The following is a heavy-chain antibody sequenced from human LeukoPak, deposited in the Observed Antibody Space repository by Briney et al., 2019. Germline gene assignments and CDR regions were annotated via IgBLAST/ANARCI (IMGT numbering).Heavy chain of an antibody. V-gene: IGHV3-23*01. CDR1: GFTFSSYS. J-gene: IGHJ4*02. CDR2: ISGSGSST. CDR3: AKGVAVASPYYFDY. Sequence: PGGSLRLSCAASGFTFSSYSINWVRQAPGKGLEWVSPISGSGSSTYYADSVKGRFTISRDNSKNTLYLQMNSLRAEDTAVYYCAKGVAVASPYYFDYWGQGTLVTVSS. D-gene: IGHD6-19*01.